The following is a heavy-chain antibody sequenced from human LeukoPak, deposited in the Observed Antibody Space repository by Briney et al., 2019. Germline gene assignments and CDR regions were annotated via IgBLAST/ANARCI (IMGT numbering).Heavy chain of an antibody. Sequence: ASVKVSCKASGYTFTSYYMHWVRQAPGKGLEWMGGFDPEDGETIYAQKFQGRVTMTEDTSTDTAYMELSSLRSEDTAVYYCATDVAVAGSFDYWGQGTLVTVSS. J-gene: IGHJ4*02. CDR1: GYTFTSYY. D-gene: IGHD6-19*01. CDR2: FDPEDGET. V-gene: IGHV1-24*01. CDR3: ATDVAVAGSFDY.